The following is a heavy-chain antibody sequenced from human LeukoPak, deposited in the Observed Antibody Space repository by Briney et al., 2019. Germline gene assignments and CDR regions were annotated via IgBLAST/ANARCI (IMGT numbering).Heavy chain of an antibody. V-gene: IGHV4-61*08. CDR3: ARGDSSSWAEPPYYFDY. Sequence: SQTLSLTCTVSGGSISSGDYYWSWIRQPPGKGLEWIGYIYYSGSTNYNPSLKSRVTISVDTSKNQFSLKLSSVTAADTAVYYCARGDSSSWAEPPYYFDYWGQGTLVTVSS. CDR1: GGSISSGDYY. J-gene: IGHJ4*02. D-gene: IGHD6-13*01. CDR2: IYYSGST.